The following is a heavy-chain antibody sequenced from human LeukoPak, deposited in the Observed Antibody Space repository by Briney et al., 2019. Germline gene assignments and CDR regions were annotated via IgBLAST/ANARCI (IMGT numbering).Heavy chain of an antibody. Sequence: SQTLSLTCTVSGGSISSGSYYWSWIRQPAGKGLEWIGRIYTSGSTNYNPSLKSRVTISVDTSKNQFSLKLSSVTAADTAVYYCARDWRGLWFGELQAYYYYMDVWGKGTTVTISS. D-gene: IGHD3-10*01. CDR3: ARDWRGLWFGELQAYYYYMDV. CDR2: IYTSGST. J-gene: IGHJ6*03. CDR1: GGSISSGSYY. V-gene: IGHV4-61*02.